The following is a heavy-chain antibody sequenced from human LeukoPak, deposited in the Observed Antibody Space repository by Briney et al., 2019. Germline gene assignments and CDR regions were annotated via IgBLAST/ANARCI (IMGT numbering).Heavy chain of an antibody. J-gene: IGHJ4*02. Sequence: SETLSPTCTVSGGSISSYYWSWIRQPPGKGLEWIGYIYYSGSTNYNPSLKSRVTISVDTSKNQFSLKLSSVTAADTAVYYCARDRYYYDSSGYYSRGFDYWGQGTLVTVSS. D-gene: IGHD3-22*01. CDR3: ARDRYYYDSSGYYSRGFDY. V-gene: IGHV4-59*01. CDR1: GGSISSYY. CDR2: IYYSGST.